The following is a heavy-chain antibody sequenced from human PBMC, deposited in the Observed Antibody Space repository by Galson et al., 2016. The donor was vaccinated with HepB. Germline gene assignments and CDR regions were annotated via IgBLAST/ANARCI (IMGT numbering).Heavy chain of an antibody. CDR2: INEDGTLK. J-gene: IGHJ3*02. D-gene: IGHD3-22*01. Sequence: SLRLSCAASGFRFSSYWMTWVRQAPGKGPEWVANINEDGTLKNYMDSVKGRFTISRDNAKNYLYLQMNSLRDEDTAVYYCTNCHDNSGRFSFDTWGQGRMVTVSS. CDR1: GFRFSSYW. V-gene: IGHV3-7*01. CDR3: TNCHDNSGRFSFDT.